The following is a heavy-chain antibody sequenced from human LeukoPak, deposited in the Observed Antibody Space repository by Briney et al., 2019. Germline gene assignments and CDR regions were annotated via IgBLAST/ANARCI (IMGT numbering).Heavy chain of an antibody. V-gene: IGHV4-61*01. CDR2: IYYSGNT. J-gene: IGHJ4*02. CDR1: GGSVSSGSYY. Sequence: SETLSLTCTVSGGSVSSGSYYWSWIRQPPGKGLEWIGYIYYSGNTNYNPSLKSRVTISVDTSKNQFSLKLSSVTAADTSLYYCARGSRGYSYGWGQGTLVTVSS. CDR3: ARGSRGYSYG. D-gene: IGHD5-18*01.